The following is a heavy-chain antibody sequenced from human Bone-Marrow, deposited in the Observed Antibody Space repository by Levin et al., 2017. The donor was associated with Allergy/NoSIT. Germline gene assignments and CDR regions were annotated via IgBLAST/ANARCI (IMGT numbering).Heavy chain of an antibody. CDR3: VGDAEGFDF. V-gene: IGHV1-18*01. CDR1: GYTFTNYG. Sequence: RSGGSLRLSCKASGYTFTNYGIIWVRQAPGQELEWMGWIRTYNGDTKYQQKIQGRVTLTSDTSTTTAFMELTSLTPDDTAVYFCVGDAEGFDFWGQGTLVTVSS. J-gene: IGHJ4*02. CDR2: IRTYNGDT.